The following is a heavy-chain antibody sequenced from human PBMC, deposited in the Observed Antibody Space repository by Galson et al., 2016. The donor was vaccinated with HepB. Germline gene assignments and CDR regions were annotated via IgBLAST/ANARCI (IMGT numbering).Heavy chain of an antibody. J-gene: IGHJ4*02. CDR1: GYSFNSYD. V-gene: IGHV1-8*01. Sequence: SVKVSCKASGYSFNSYDIHWIRQATGQGLEWMGWMNSNNDDTAYAQKFRGRVTMTRDTSISTAYMELSNLTLDETALYFCSSGHKWNCWGQGTLVTVSS. CDR2: MNSNNDDT. D-gene: IGHD1-26*01. CDR3: SSGHKWNC.